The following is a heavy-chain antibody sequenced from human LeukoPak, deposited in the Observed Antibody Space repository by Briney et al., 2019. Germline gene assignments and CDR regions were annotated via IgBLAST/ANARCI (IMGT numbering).Heavy chain of an antibody. J-gene: IGHJ4*02. Sequence: ASVKVSCKAPGYSFSSYGISWVRQAPGQGLEWMGWISAYNDNTNYAQNLQGRVTMTTDTSTSTAYMELRSLRSDDTAVYYCARGAPIAAAGTADYWGQGTLVTVSS. CDR1: GYSFSSYG. CDR2: ISAYNDNT. V-gene: IGHV1-18*01. D-gene: IGHD6-13*01. CDR3: ARGAPIAAAGTADY.